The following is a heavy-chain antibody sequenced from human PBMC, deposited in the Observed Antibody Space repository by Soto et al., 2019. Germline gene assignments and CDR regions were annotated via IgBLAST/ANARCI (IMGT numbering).Heavy chain of an antibody. CDR2: IYHSGST. CDR1: GGSIRSGDYY. J-gene: IGHJ3*02. CDR3: ARDPLYDYGDSYHVFDI. Sequence: PSETLSLTCTVSGGSIRSGDYYWSWIRQSPGKGLEWIGFIYHSGSTYYNPSLKSRVTISVDTSKNQFSLKLSSVTAADTAVYYCARDPLYDYGDSYHVFDIGGQGTMVTV. V-gene: IGHV4-30-4*01. D-gene: IGHD4-17*01.